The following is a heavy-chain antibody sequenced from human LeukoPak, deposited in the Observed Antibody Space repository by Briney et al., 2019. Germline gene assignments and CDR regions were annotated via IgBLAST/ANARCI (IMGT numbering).Heavy chain of an antibody. Sequence: PSETLSLTCTVSGGSISSSSYYWGWIRQPPGKGLEWIGSIYYSGSTYYNPSLKSRVTISVDTSKNQFSLKLSSVTAADTAVYYCARVVSRPKLGYCSGGSCYSGVNYYYMDVWGKGTTVTVSS. J-gene: IGHJ6*03. CDR2: IYYSGST. CDR3: ARVVSRPKLGYCSGGSCYSGVNYYYMDV. CDR1: GGSISSSSYY. V-gene: IGHV4-39*07. D-gene: IGHD2-15*01.